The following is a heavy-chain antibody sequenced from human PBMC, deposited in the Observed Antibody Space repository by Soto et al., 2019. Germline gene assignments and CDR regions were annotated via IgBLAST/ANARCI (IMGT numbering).Heavy chain of an antibody. J-gene: IGHJ6*02. CDR2: IYHSGST. V-gene: IGHV4-31*03. Sequence: LSLTCTVSGGSISSGGYYWSWISQHPGKGLEWIGYIYHSGSTYYNPSLKSRVTISVDTSKNQFSLKLSSVTAADTAVYYCASLSRTKTYGGYYYYGMDVWGQGTTVTVSS. D-gene: IGHD2-2*01. CDR1: GGSISSGGYY. CDR3: ASLSRTKTYGGYYYYGMDV.